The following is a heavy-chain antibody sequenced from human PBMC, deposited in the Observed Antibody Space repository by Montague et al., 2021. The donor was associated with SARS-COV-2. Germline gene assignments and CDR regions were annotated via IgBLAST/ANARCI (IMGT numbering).Heavy chain of an antibody. CDR3: ARAPRSIAAAGTASDY. CDR2: INHTGSA. D-gene: IGHD6-13*01. V-gene: IGHV4-34*01. Sequence: SETLSLTCAVYSGSFSDYYWTWIRQSPGKGLEWIGEINHTGSATYNPSLKGRATLSRDTSKNQFPLKLQSVTPADTAVYYCARAPRSIAAAGTASDYWGQGTLVTVSS. J-gene: IGHJ4*02. CDR1: SGSFSDYY.